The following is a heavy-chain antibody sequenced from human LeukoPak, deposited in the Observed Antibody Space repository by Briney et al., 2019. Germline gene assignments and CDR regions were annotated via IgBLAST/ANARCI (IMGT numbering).Heavy chain of an antibody. D-gene: IGHD5-12*01. CDR3: ARGYKSEPPAKYGMDV. Sequence: GGSLRLSCVGSEFIFGSYWMSWVRQAPGKGLGWVANIKQDGSEKYYVDSVKGRFTVFRDNDKNSLYLQMNRLRAEDTAMYFCARGYKSEPPAKYGMDVWGRGTTVIVSS. J-gene: IGHJ6*02. CDR2: IKQDGSEK. V-gene: IGHV3-7*01. CDR1: EFIFGSYW.